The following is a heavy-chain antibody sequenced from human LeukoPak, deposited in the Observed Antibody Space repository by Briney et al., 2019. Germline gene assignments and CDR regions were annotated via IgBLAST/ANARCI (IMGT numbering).Heavy chain of an antibody. CDR2: IIPIFGTT. CDR1: GYTFTSYY. CDR3: ASSTRVTYYYDSSGYHY. Sequence: SVKVSCKASGYTFTSYYMYWVRQAPGQGLEWMGGIIPIFGTTNYAQKFQGRVTFSADKSTRTAYMELSSLRSEDTAVYYCASSTRVTYYYDSSGYHYWGQGILVTVSS. V-gene: IGHV1-69*06. J-gene: IGHJ4*02. D-gene: IGHD3-22*01.